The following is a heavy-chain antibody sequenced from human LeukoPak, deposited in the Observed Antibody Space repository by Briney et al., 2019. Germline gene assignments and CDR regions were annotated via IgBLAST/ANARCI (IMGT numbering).Heavy chain of an antibody. D-gene: IGHD2-2*01. Sequence: NPGGSLRLSCVASGFTFSSYSMNWVRKAPGKGLEWVSSISSSSSYIYYADSVKGRFTISRDNAKNSLYLQMNSLRAEDTAVYYCARGDRDLYCSSTSCYPVLGGQGTLVTVSS. J-gene: IGHJ4*02. V-gene: IGHV3-21*01. CDR3: ARGDRDLYCSSTSCYPVL. CDR2: ISSSSSYI. CDR1: GFTFSSYS.